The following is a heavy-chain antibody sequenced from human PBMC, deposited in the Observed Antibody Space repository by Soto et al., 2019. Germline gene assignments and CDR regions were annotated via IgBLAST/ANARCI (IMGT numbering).Heavy chain of an antibody. CDR2: IYYSGGT. CDR3: AIHTPAISISDH. D-gene: IGHD2-15*01. CDR1: GGSISSSSYY. Sequence: QLQLQESGPGLVKPSETLSLTCTVSGGSISSSSYYWGWIRQPPGKGLEWIGSIYYSGGTYYNPSLKRRVTISVDTSKNQFSLKLSSVTAADTAVYYCAIHTPAISISDHWGQGTLVTVSS. V-gene: IGHV4-39*01. J-gene: IGHJ4*02.